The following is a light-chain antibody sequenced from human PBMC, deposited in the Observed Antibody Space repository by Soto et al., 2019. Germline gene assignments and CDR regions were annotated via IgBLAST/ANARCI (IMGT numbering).Light chain of an antibody. J-gene: IGKJ4*01. CDR1: QGISNC. CDR3: QKYNSAPRT. V-gene: IGKV1-27*01. CDR2: AAS. Sequence: DVPMTQAPSSLSASVGDRVTITCLASQGISNCLAWYQQKPGKVPKLLIYAASILQSGVPSRFSGSGSGTDFTLTISSLQPEDVATYYCQKYNSAPRTFGGGTKVEIK.